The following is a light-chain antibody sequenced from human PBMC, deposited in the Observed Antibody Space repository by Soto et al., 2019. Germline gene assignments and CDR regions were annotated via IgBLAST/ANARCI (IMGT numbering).Light chain of an antibody. CDR1: QSVSSK. Sequence: EIVMTQSPATLSVSPGERATLSCRASQSVSSKLAWYQQKPGQAPRLLIYGASTGATGISARFSSSGSGTEFTLTISSLESEDFAVYYCQQYNNWLLTFGQGTKVEIK. CDR2: GAS. CDR3: QQYNNWLLT. J-gene: IGKJ1*01. V-gene: IGKV3D-15*01.